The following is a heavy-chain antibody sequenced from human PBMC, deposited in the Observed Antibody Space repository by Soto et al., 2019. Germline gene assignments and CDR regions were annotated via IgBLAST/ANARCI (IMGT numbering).Heavy chain of an antibody. V-gene: IGHV3-30-3*01. CDR3: ARGEAAADYYYYGMDV. D-gene: IGHD6-13*01. CDR1: GFTFSSYA. CDR2: ISYDGSNK. Sequence: PGGSLRLSCAASGFTFSSYAMHWVRQAPGKGLEWVAVISYDGSNKYYADYVKGRFTISRDNSKNTLYLQMNSLRAEDTSVYYCARGEAAADYYYYGMDVWGQGTTVTVSS. J-gene: IGHJ6*02.